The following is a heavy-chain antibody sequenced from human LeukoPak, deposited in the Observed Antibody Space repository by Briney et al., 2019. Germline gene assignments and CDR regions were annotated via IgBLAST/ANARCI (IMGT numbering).Heavy chain of an antibody. V-gene: IGHV4-34*01. CDR2: ITHSGST. D-gene: IGHD2-15*01. CDR3: ARGPSNIVVVVAAKFWFDP. CDR1: GGSFSGYY. J-gene: IGHJ5*02. Sequence: PSETLSLTCAVYGGSFSGYYWSWIRQPPGKGLEWIGEITHSGSTNYNPSLKCRVNISVGASKNRFSLMLSSVTAADTAVYYCARGPSNIVVVVAAKFWFDPWGQGTLVTVSS.